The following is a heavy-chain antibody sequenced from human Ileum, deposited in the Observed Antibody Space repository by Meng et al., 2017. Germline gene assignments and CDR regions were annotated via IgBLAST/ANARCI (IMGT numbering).Heavy chain of an antibody. J-gene: IGHJ4*02. CDR2: IYYGGST. CDR3: ARRAHYGDPPR. Sequence: QLRPQESGPGLVKPSEPLSLTCSVSSGSFTNNNYYWVWIRRPPGKGLEWIGSIYYGGSTYYNPSLKSRVTISVDTSTNQFSLKLISVTAADTAVYYCARRAHYGDPPRWGQGTLVTVSS. D-gene: IGHD4-17*01. V-gene: IGHV4-39*01. CDR1: SGSFTNNNYY.